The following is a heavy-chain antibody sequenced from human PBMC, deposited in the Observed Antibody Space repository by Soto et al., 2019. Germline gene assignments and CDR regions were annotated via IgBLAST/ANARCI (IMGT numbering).Heavy chain of an antibody. CDR2: IYHSGST. CDR1: GGSISSGGYS. CDR3: ARGAPVVNDY. D-gene: IGHD3-22*01. Sequence: QLQLQEPGSGLVKPSQTLSLTCAVSGGSISSGGYSWSWIRQPPGKGLEWIGYIYHSGSTYYNPSRKIRVTISVDRSKNQFSLKLSSLTATDTAVHYCARGAPVVNDYWGQGTLVAVSS. J-gene: IGHJ4*02. V-gene: IGHV4-30-2*01.